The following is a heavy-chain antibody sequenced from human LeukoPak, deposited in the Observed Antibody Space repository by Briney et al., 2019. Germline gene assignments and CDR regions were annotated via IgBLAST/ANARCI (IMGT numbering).Heavy chain of an antibody. CDR1: GFTFSTHT. CDR2: ISSASTYI. CDR3: AREMTDAFDI. Sequence: PGGSLRLSCVASGFTFSTHTMNWVRQAPGKGLEWVSSISSASTYIYSADSVKGRFTISRDNAKNSLYLQMNSLRAEDTAVYYCAREMTDAFDIWGQGTMVTVSS. J-gene: IGHJ3*02. V-gene: IGHV3-21*01.